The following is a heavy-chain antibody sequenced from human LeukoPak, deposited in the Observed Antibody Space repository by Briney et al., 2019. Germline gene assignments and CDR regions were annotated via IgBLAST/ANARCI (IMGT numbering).Heavy chain of an antibody. Sequence: PSETLSLACTVSGGSISSYYWSWIRQPAGKGLEWIGRIYTSGSTYYNPSLKSRVTISLDTSNQFSLKLSSVTAADTAVYYCARHTNFGSGSYYSYWGQGTLVTVSS. D-gene: IGHD3-10*01. CDR2: IYTSGST. J-gene: IGHJ4*02. CDR3: ARHTNFGSGSYYSY. V-gene: IGHV4-4*07. CDR1: GGSISSYY.